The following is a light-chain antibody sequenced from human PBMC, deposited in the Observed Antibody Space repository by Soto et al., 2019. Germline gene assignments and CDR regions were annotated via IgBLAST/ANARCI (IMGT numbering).Light chain of an antibody. CDR2: AAS. J-gene: IGKJ2*01. Sequence: AIQMTQSPCSLSASVGDRVTITCRASQDIRTGLGWYQQKPGQAPKLLMSAASSLESGVPSRFSGSGSATHFTLTISSLQAEDFATYFCLQVHAYPYTSGQGTKVEI. V-gene: IGKV1-6*01. CDR3: LQVHAYPYT. CDR1: QDIRTG.